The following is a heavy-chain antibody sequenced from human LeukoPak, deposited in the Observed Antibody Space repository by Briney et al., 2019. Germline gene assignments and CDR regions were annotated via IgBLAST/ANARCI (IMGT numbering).Heavy chain of an antibody. D-gene: IGHD6-19*01. CDR1: GYSFTSYW. V-gene: IGHV5-51*01. CDR3: ARLKGSRGSGWLSYYYYYMDV. CDR2: IYPGDSDT. J-gene: IGHJ6*03. Sequence: LGESLKISCKGSGYSFTSYWIGWVRQMPGKGLEWMGIIYPGDSDTRYSPSFQGQVTISADKSISTAYLQWSSLKASDTAMYYCARLKGSRGSGWLSYYYYYMDVWGKGTTVTISS.